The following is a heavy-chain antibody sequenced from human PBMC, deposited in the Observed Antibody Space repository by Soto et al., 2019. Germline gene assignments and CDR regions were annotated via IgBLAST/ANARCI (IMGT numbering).Heavy chain of an antibody. V-gene: IGHV3-21*01. CDR1: GFSFSTYS. Sequence: GGSLRLCCEASGFSFSTYSMHWVRQAPGKGLEWVSSIGRRSDIYYADSVKGRFTISRDNAKNSVSLQMNSLRDEDTAVYYCAREETAWPLAYGLDVWGQGTTVTVPS. D-gene: IGHD2-21*02. CDR2: IGRRSDI. CDR3: AREETAWPLAYGLDV. J-gene: IGHJ6*02.